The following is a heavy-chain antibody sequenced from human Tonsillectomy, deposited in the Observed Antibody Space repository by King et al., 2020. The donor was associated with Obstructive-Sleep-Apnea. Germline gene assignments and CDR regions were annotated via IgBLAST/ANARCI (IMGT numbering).Heavy chain of an antibody. J-gene: IGHJ4*02. CDR1: GGSISSYY. CDR3: ARSSGSYGVDC. D-gene: IGHD1-26*01. V-gene: IGHV4-59*08. Sequence: QLQESGPGLVKPSETLSLTCTVSGGSISSYYWSWIRQPPGKGLEWIGYIYYSGSTNYNPSLKSRVTISVDTSKNQFSLKLSSVTAADTAVYYCARSSGSYGVDCWGQGTLVTVSS. CDR2: IYYSGST.